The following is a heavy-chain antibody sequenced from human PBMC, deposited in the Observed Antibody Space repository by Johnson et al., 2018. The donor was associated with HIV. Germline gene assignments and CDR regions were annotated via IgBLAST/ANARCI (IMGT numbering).Heavy chain of an antibody. Sequence: EVQLVESGGGLVQPGGSLRLSCAASGFTFSNAWMSWVRQAPGKGLEWVGRIKSKTDGGTTDYAAPVKGRFTISRDDSKTTRYLQMNSLKTEDTAVYYCTTTDNRANTVFGVATDAFDIWGQGTMVTVSS. CDR2: IKSKTDGGTT. D-gene: IGHD3-3*01. CDR1: GFTFSNAW. J-gene: IGHJ3*02. V-gene: IGHV3-15*01. CDR3: TTTDNRANTVFGVATDAFDI.